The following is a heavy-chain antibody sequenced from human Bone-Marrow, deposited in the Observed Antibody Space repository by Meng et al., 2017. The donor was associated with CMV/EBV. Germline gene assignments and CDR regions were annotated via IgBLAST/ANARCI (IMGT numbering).Heavy chain of an antibody. CDR1: GGSISSYY. Sequence: SATLSLTCTVSGGSISSYYWSWIRQPPGKGLEWIGYIYYSGSTNYNPSLKSRVTISVDTSKNQFSLKLSSVTAADTAVYYCARTYCSSTSCYRGYFQHWGQGTLVTVSS. CDR2: IYYSGST. J-gene: IGHJ1*01. D-gene: IGHD2-2*02. V-gene: IGHV4-59*01. CDR3: ARTYCSSTSCYRGYFQH.